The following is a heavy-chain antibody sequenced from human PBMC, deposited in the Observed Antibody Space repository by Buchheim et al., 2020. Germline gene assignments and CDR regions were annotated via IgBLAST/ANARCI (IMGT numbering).Heavy chain of an antibody. J-gene: IGHJ4*02. CDR1: GFTFSSFA. Sequence: EVQLLESGGGLVQPGGSLRLSCAASGFTFSSFAMSWVRQAPGKGLEWVSAIRGGGDNTYYTDSVQGRFTISRDNSMNTLSLPMNSLRAEDTAVYYCAKTPLWGSGPSFFEYWGQGTL. V-gene: IGHV3-23*01. D-gene: IGHD7-27*01. CDR2: IRGGGDNT. CDR3: AKTPLWGSGPSFFEY.